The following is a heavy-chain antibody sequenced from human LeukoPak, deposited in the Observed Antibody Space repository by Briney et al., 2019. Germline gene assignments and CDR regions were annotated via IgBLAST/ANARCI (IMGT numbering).Heavy chain of an antibody. D-gene: IGHD2-15*01. CDR3: AKQLGYCSDGSCYFPY. J-gene: IGHJ4*02. V-gene: IGHV3-23*01. Sequence: PPGGSLRLSCAASGFTFSSYAMSWVRQAPGKGLEWVSAISGSGGSTYYADSVQGRFTISRDNSKSTLCLQMNSLRAEDTAVYYCAKQLGYCSDGSCYFPYWGQGTLVTVSS. CDR2: ISGSGGST. CDR1: GFTFSSYA.